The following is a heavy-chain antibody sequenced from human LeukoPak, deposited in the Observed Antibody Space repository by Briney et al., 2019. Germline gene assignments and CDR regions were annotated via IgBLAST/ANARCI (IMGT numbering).Heavy chain of an antibody. D-gene: IGHD6-19*01. J-gene: IGHJ4*02. CDR2: INPSGGTT. CDR1: GYTFTTYY. CDR3: ARGRPGSGWSFDY. Sequence: ASVKVSCKTSGYTFTTYYMHWVRQAAGQGLEWMGIINPSGGTTNYAQKFQGTVTMTRDTSTTTLYMELSSLRSEDTAVYYCARGRPGSGWSFDYWGQGTLVTVSS. V-gene: IGHV1-46*01.